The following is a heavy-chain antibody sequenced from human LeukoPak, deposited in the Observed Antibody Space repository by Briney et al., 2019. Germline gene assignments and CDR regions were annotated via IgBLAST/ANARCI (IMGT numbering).Heavy chain of an antibody. CDR3: AKDQVSLAGRASYIDC. D-gene: IGHD6-19*01. J-gene: IGHJ4*02. CDR2: ISGSGGNT. V-gene: IGHV3-23*01. CDR1: GFTFSSYD. Sequence: GGSLRLSCAASGFTFSSYDMSWVRQAPGKGLEWVSPISGSGGNTFYADSVKGRFTISRDNSKNTLYLEMNSLRVEDTAVYYCAKDQVSLAGRASYIDCWGQGTLVTVSS.